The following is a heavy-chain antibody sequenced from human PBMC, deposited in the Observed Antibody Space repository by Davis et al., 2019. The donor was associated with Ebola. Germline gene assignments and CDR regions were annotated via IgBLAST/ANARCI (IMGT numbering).Heavy chain of an antibody. V-gene: IGHV3-74*01. CDR1: GFTFSSYW. CDR3: AKDPGGWYFDY. Sequence: GESLKISCAASGFTFSSYWMHWVRQAPGKGLVWVSRINSDGSSTSYADSVKGRFTISRDNAKNTLYLQMNSLRAEDTAVYYCAKDPGGWYFDYWGQGTLVTVSS. CDR2: INSDGSST. J-gene: IGHJ4*02. D-gene: IGHD3-16*01.